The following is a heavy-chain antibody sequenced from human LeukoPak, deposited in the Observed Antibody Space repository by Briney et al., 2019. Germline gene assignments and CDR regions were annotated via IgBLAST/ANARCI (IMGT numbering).Heavy chain of an antibody. D-gene: IGHD5-18*01. Sequence: SETLSLTCAVYGGSFSAYYWSWIRQPPGKGLEWIGTIYHSGTTYYNPSLKSRVTISVDTSQNHFFLEVNSVTAADTAVYYCARTRWDTATFDDWGQGTLVTVSS. V-gene: IGHV4-34*01. CDR3: ARTRWDTATFDD. CDR2: IYHSGTT. J-gene: IGHJ4*02. CDR1: GGSFSAYY.